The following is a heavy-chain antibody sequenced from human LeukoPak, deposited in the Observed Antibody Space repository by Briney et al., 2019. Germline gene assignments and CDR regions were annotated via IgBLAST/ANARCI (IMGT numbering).Heavy chain of an antibody. CDR3: AGALTMIVVSLNWFDP. J-gene: IGHJ5*02. CDR2: ISGSGGST. V-gene: IGHV3-23*01. D-gene: IGHD3-22*01. CDR1: GFTFSSSA. Sequence: GGSLRLSCAASGFTFSSSAMSWVRQAPEKGLEWASAISGSGGSTYYADSVKGRFTISRDNSKNTLYLQMNSLRAEDTAVYYCAGALTMIVVSLNWFDPWGQGTLVTVSS.